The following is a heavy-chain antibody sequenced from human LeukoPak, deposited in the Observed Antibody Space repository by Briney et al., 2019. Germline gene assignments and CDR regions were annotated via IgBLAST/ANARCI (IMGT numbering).Heavy chain of an antibody. CDR3: ARDSPWLSSSGFDS. D-gene: IGHD3-9*01. Sequence: PGGSLRLSCAASGFTFSSYSMNWVRQAPGKGLEWVSSISSSSSYIYYADSVKGRFTISRDNAKNSLYLQMNSLRAEDTAVYYCARDSPWLSSSGFDSWGQGTLVTVSS. CDR2: ISSSSSYI. V-gene: IGHV3-21*01. J-gene: IGHJ4*02. CDR1: GFTFSSYS.